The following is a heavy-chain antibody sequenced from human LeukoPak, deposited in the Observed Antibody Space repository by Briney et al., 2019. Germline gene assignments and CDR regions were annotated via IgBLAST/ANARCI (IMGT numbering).Heavy chain of an antibody. CDR1: GGSISSGGYY. Sequence: PSQTLSLTCTVSGGSISSGGYYWSWIRQHPGKGLEWIGHIYYSGSTYYNPSLKSRVTISVDTSKNQFSLKLSSVTAADTAVYYCARFYYDFWSGYLASFGMDVWGQGTTVTVSS. CDR3: ARFYYDFWSGYLASFGMDV. D-gene: IGHD3-3*01. V-gene: IGHV4-31*03. J-gene: IGHJ6*02. CDR2: IYYSGST.